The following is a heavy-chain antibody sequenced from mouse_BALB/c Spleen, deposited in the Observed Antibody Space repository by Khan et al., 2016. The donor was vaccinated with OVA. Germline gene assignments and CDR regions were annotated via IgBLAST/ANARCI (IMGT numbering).Heavy chain of an antibody. CDR3: ASEKALYDFDH. CDR1: GYIFTSYW. Sequence: VQLQESGAELVRPGASVKLSCQTSGYIFTSYWIHWIKQRSGQGLEWIARIYPGTDNSYYNEKFKDKATLTADKSSSTAYMQLSSLKSEDSDVYFCASEKALYDFDHWGQGTTLTVSS. D-gene: IGHD2-14*01. CDR2: IYPGTDNS. V-gene: IGHV1S132*01. J-gene: IGHJ2*01.